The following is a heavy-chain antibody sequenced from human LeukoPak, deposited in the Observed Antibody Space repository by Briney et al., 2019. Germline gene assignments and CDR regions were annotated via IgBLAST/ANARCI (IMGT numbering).Heavy chain of an antibody. CDR1: GGSITSTNY. V-gene: IGHV4-30-4*01. CDR3: ARVGPLGYCSGGSCRRFDP. Sequence: PSGTLSLTCGVSGGSITSTNYWTWGRQPPGKGLEWIGYIYYSGSTYYNPSVKSRVTISVDTSKNQFSLKLSSVTAVDTAVYYCARVGPLGYCSGGSCRRFDPWGQGTLVTVSS. J-gene: IGHJ5*02. CDR2: IYYSGST. D-gene: IGHD2-15*01.